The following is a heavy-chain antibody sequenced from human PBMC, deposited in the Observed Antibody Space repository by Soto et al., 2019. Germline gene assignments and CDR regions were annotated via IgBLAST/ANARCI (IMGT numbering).Heavy chain of an antibody. CDR1: GFTSSSYD. D-gene: IGHD5-12*01. CDR2: ISYDGSNK. CDR3: AKEYSGYDHFDY. J-gene: IGHJ4*02. V-gene: IGHV3-30*18. Sequence: QVQLVESGGGVVQPGRSLRLSCAASGFTSSSYDMHWVRQAPGKGLEWVAVISYDGSNKYYADSVKGRFTISRDNSKNTLYLQMNSLRAEDTAVYYCAKEYSGYDHFDYWGQGTLVTVSS.